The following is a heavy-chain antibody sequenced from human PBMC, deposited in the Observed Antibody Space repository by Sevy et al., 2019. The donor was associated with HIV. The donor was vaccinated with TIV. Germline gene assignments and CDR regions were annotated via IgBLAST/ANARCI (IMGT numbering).Heavy chain of an antibody. CDR2: LSYDDSDE. V-gene: IGHV3-30-3*02. CDR1: GFIFSTSP. Sequence: GGSLRLSCAASGFIFSTSPMHWVRQAPGNGLECVAILSYDDSDENYADSVKGRFTISRDNSKNTLYLQMNSLRTEDTAVYYCAKDDLGSIDYWGQGTLVTVSS. J-gene: IGHJ4*02. CDR3: AKDDLGSIDY. D-gene: IGHD3-10*01.